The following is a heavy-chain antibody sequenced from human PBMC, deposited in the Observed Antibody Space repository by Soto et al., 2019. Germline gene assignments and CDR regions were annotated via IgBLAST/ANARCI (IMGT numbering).Heavy chain of an antibody. CDR3: ARVFLEIDFWSGYLCYFDY. D-gene: IGHD3-3*01. V-gene: IGHV4-59*01. Sequence: SETLSLTCTVSGGSISSYYWSWIRQPPGKGLEWIGYIYYSGSTNYNPSLKSRVTISVDTSKNQFSLKLSSVTAADTAVYYCARVFLEIDFWSGYLCYFDYWGQGTPVTVSS. CDR1: GGSISSYY. CDR2: IYYSGST. J-gene: IGHJ4*02.